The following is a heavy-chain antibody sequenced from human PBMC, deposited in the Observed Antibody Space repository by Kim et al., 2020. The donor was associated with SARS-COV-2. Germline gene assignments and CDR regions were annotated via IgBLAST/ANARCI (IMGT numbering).Heavy chain of an antibody. CDR1: GYTFTGYY. J-gene: IGHJ1*01. V-gene: IGHV1-2*02. CDR3: VRGLFRGSGYDTPNFQH. D-gene: IGHD5-12*01. CDR2: INPNSGGT. Sequence: ASVKVSCKASGYTFTGYYMHWVRQAPGQGLEWMGWINPNSGGTNYAQKFQGRVTMTRDTSISTAYMELSRLRSDDTAVYYCVRGLFRGSGYDTPNFQHWGQGTLVTVSS.